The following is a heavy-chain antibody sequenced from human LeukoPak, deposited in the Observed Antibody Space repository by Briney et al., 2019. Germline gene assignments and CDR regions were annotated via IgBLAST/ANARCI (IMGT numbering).Heavy chain of an antibody. J-gene: IGHJ4*02. Sequence: SETLSLTCAVYGGSFSGYYWSWIRQPPGKGLEWIGSIYYSGSTYYNPSLKSRVTISVDTSKNQFSLKLSSVTAADTAVYYCARVAYGSGSYYNYWGQGTLVTVSS. CDR1: GGSFSGYY. V-gene: IGHV4-34*01. D-gene: IGHD3-10*01. CDR3: ARVAYGSGSYYNY. CDR2: IYYSGST.